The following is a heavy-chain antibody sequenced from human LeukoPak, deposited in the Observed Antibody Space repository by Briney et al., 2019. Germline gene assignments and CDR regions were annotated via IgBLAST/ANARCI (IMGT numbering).Heavy chain of an antibody. J-gene: IGHJ3*02. CDR3: ATLDAFDI. Sequence: ASVEVSXKASGNTFTDYYIHWVRQAPGQGFEWMGWNNPSSGGTNYAQKFQRRVTMTRDTSISTAYMELSRLRSDDTAVYYCATLDAFDIWGQGTMVTVSS. V-gene: IGHV1-2*02. CDR2: NNPSSGGT. CDR1: GNTFTDYY.